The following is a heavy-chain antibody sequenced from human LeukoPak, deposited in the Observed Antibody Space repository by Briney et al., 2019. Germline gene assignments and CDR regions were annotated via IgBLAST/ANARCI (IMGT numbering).Heavy chain of an antibody. D-gene: IGHD6-13*01. CDR3: ARVGSSSWYAFDI. Sequence: PSETLSLTCAVYGGSFSGYYWSWIRQPPGKGLEWIGEINHSGSTNYNPSLKSRVTISVDTSKNQFSLKLSSVTAADTAVYYCARVGSSSWYAFDIWGQGTMVTVSS. CDR1: GGSFSGYY. CDR2: INHSGST. V-gene: IGHV4-34*01. J-gene: IGHJ3*02.